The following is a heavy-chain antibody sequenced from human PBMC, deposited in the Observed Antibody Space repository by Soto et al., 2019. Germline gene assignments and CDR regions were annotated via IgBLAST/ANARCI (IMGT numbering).Heavy chain of an antibody. V-gene: IGHV1-8*01. CDR2: MNPNNGNT. D-gene: IGHD3-16*02. CDR3: ATSPIMITFGGVIVLDY. Sequence: ASVKVSCKAAAYTFTSYDINWVRQATGQDFESMGWMNPNNGNTAYAQKFQGRVTMTEDTSTDTAYMELSSLRSEDTAVYYCATSPIMITFGGVIVLDYWGQATLVTVSS. CDR1: AYTFTSYD. J-gene: IGHJ4*02.